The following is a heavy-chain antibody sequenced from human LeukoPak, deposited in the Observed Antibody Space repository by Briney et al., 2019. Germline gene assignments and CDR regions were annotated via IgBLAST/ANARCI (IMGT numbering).Heavy chain of an antibody. D-gene: IGHD5-24*01. V-gene: IGHV3-15*01. CDR2: IKSKTDGGTT. Sequence: PGGSLRLSCAASGFTFSSYAMHWVRQAPGKGLEWVGRIKSKTDGGTTDYAAPVKGRFTISRDDSKNTLYLQMNSLKTEDTAVYYCTTDISRRWLQLGGFDYWGQGTLVTVSS. CDR1: GFTFSSYA. J-gene: IGHJ4*02. CDR3: TTDISRRWLQLGGFDY.